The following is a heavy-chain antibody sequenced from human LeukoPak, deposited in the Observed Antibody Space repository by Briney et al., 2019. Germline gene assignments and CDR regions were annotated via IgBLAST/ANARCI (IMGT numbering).Heavy chain of an antibody. J-gene: IGHJ4*02. CDR1: GFTFSSNA. D-gene: IGHD5-18*01. CDR2: ISGGGGST. CDR3: AKIGPFGDSYGSIDY. V-gene: IGHV3-23*01. Sequence: PGGSLRLSCAGSGFTFSSNAMSWVRQAPGKGLEWVSAISGGGGSTYYADSVKGRFTISRDNSKNTLYLQMNSLRAEDTAVYYCAKIGPFGDSYGSIDYWGQGTLVTVSS.